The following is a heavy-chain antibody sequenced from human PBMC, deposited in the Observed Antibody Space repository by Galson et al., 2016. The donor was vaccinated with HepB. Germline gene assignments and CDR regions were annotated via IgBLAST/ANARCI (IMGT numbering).Heavy chain of an antibody. J-gene: IGHJ5*02. V-gene: IGHV2-70*01. CDR3: ARTRDNGYSWDYDL. D-gene: IGHD5-24*01. CDR1: GFSLGTHGMC. CDR2: IQWDGDK. Sequence: PALVKPTQTLTLTCTFSGFSLGTHGMCVSWIRQPPGKALEWLAVIQWDGDKFYSASLKTRPTISKDTSKDQVALTMTNMDPVNTATYFCARTRDNGYSWDYDLWGQGILVTVSS.